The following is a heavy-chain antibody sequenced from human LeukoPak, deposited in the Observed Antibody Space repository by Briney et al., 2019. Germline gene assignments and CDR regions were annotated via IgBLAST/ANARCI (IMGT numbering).Heavy chain of an antibody. V-gene: IGHV1-2*02. CDR3: AILATTQLFDY. Sequence: ASVKVSCKASGYTFTDYYLHWVRQAPGQGLEWMGWINPNSGGTNYPQKFQGRVTMTRDTSISTAYMELSRLRSGDTAVYYCAILATTQLFDYWGQGTLVTVSS. CDR1: GYTFTDYY. J-gene: IGHJ4*02. CDR2: INPNSGGT. D-gene: IGHD5-12*01.